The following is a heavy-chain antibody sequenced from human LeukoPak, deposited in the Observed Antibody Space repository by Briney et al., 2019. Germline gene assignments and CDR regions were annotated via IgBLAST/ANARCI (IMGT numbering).Heavy chain of an antibody. V-gene: IGHV3-23*01. D-gene: IGHD3-16*01. Sequence: PGGSLRLSCAASGFTFGSYAMSWVRQAPGKGLEWVSVITSGGSTYYADSVKGRLTISRDNSKNTLYLQMNSLRAEDTAVYFCARGGGLDVWGQGATVTVSS. CDR2: ITSGGST. CDR3: ARGGGLDV. J-gene: IGHJ6*02. CDR1: GFTFGSYA.